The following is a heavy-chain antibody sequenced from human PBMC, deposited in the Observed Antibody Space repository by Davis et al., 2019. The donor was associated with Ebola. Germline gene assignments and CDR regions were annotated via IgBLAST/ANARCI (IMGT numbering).Heavy chain of an antibody. CDR3: ARAPTWSQINYYCFDY. D-gene: IGHD3-10*01. V-gene: IGHV1-18*01. Sequence: SVTVSRKASLYTFASYGICWVRQAPAQRLEWPGWISAYNGNTNHAQKFQGRVTMTRDTSTRTLYIELSSLRSDDTAVYYCARAPTWSQINYYCFDYWGQGTLVTVSS. CDR2: ISAYNGNT. CDR1: LYTFASYG. J-gene: IGHJ4*02.